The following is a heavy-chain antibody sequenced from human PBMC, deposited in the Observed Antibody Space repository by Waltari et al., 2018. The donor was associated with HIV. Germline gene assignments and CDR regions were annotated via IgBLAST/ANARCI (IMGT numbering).Heavy chain of an antibody. CDR1: GFTFSSYD. Sequence: EVQLVESGGGLVQPGGSLRLSCAASGFTFSSYDMHWVRQATGKGLEWVSAIGTAGDTYYPGSVKGRFTISRENAKNSLYLQMNSLRAGDTAVYYCLRGSIAARHYYYYGMDVWGQGTTVTVSS. V-gene: IGHV3-13*01. D-gene: IGHD6-6*01. J-gene: IGHJ6*02. CDR3: LRGSIAARHYYYYGMDV. CDR2: IGTAGDT.